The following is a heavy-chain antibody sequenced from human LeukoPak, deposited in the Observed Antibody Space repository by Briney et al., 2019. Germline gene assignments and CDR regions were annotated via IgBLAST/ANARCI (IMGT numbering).Heavy chain of an antibody. CDR1: DYTFASYG. CDR2: ISAYNDNT. Sequence: ASVKVSCKASDYTFASYGLSWVRQAPGQGLEWMGWISAYNDNTNYAQKLQGRVTMTTDTSTSTAYMELRSLRSDDTAVYYCATGYSSGFDYWGQGTLVTVSS. J-gene: IGHJ4*02. D-gene: IGHD6-19*01. CDR3: ATGYSSGFDY. V-gene: IGHV1-18*01.